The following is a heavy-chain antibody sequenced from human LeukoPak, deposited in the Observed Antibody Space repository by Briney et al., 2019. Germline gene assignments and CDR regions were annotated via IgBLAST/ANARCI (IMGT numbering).Heavy chain of an antibody. J-gene: IGHJ4*02. CDR3: ASAGYSSGWHPF. V-gene: IGHV4-34*01. D-gene: IGHD6-19*01. CDR2: INHSGST. Sequence: PSETLSLTCAVYGGSFSGYYWSWIRQPPGKGLEWIGEINHSGSTNYSPSLKSRVTISVDTSKNQFSLKLSSVTAADTAVYYCASAGYSSGWHPFWGQGTLVTVSS. CDR1: GGSFSGYY.